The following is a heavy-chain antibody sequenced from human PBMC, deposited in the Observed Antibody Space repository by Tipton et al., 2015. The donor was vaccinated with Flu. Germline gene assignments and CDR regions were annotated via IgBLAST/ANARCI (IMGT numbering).Heavy chain of an antibody. CDR1: GGSISSSSYY. V-gene: IGHV4-39*07. Sequence: TLSLTCTVSGGSISSSSYYWGWIRQPPGKGLEWIGSIYYSGSTYYNPSLKSRVTISVDTSKNQFSLKLSSVTAADTAVYYCARDRGYSYGAWFDPWGQGTLVTVSS. J-gene: IGHJ5*02. D-gene: IGHD5-18*01. CDR2: IYYSGST. CDR3: ARDRGYSYGAWFDP.